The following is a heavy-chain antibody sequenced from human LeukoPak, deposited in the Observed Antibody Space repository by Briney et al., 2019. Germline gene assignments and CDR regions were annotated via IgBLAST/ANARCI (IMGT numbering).Heavy chain of an antibody. CDR3: TLVPLG. V-gene: IGHV3-48*03. Sequence: GGSLRLSCAASGFTFSSYEMNWVRQAPGKGLEWISYISNSGTIMYYADSVKGRFTISRDDAKSSLYLQLDSLRAEDTAVYYCTLVPLGWGQGTLVTVSS. CDR2: ISNSGTIM. D-gene: IGHD1-26*01. CDR1: GFTFSSYE. J-gene: IGHJ4*02.